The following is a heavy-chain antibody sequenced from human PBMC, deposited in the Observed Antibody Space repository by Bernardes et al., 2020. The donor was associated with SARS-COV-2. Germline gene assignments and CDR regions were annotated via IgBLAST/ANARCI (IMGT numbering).Heavy chain of an antibody. J-gene: IGHJ4*02. D-gene: IGHD3-3*01. CDR3: AREGMGITIFGVGNYFDY. CDR1: GGSVSSGSYY. V-gene: IGHV4-61*01. CDR2: IYNSGST. Sequence: SETLSLTCTVSGGSVSSGSYYWSWIRQPPGKGLEWIGYIYNSGSTNYNPSLKSRVTISVDTSKNQFSLKLSSVTAADTAVYYCAREGMGITIFGVGNYFDYWGQGTLVTVSS.